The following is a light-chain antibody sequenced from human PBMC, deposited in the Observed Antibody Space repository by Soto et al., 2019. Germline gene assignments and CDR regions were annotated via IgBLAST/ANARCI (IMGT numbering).Light chain of an antibody. CDR2: ASS. J-gene: IGKJ1*01. V-gene: IGKV1-39*01. CDR1: QNIGNY. Sequence: DIQMTQSPSSLSASVGDSVTITCRASQNIGNYLHWYQQRPGEGPKLLIYASSRLQSGVPSRFSGSGSGTHFTLTITRLRPEDCATYSCQQSSTPPWTFGQGTKV. CDR3: QQSSTPPWT.